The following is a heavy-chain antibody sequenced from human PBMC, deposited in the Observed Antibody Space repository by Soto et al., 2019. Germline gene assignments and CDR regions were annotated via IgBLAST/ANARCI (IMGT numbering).Heavy chain of an antibody. CDR3: AKEKNHGDYVGFDF. CDR2: ISYDGSNK. Sequence: SGLTIGNHAMHWILQAQGKGLEWVAVISYDGSNKYYADSVKGRFTISRDNSKNTLYLQMNSLRAEDTAVFYCAKEKNHGDYVGFDFWGQGPFVSVSS. CDR1: GLTIGNHA. D-gene: IGHD4-17*01. J-gene: IGHJ4*02. V-gene: IGHV3-30-3*02.